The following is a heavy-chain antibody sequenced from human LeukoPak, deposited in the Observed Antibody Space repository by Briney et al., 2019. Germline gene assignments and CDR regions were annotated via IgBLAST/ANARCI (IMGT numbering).Heavy chain of an antibody. CDR3: ARDLTYYDILTGRVHYYYMDV. CDR1: GFTFSSYG. J-gene: IGHJ6*03. V-gene: IGHV3-30*02. D-gene: IGHD3-9*01. CDR2: IRYDGSEK. Sequence: GGSLRLSCGASGFTFSSYGMHWVRQAPGKGLEWVAFIRYDGSEKYYADSVKGRFTISRDNSKNTLYLQMNSLRAEDTAVYYCARDLTYYDILTGRVHYYYMDVWGKGTTVTISS.